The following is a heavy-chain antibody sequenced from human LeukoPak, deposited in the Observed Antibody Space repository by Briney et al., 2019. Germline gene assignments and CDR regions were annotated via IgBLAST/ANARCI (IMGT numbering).Heavy chain of an antibody. CDR2: INNDGSSA. D-gene: IGHD4-23*01. CDR1: GFTFNNYW. J-gene: IGHJ4*02. CDR3: AKALYGGNVLYFDY. V-gene: IGHV3-74*01. Sequence: GGSLRLSCAASGFTFNNYWIHWVRQVPGKGLVWVSRINNDGSSASYVDSVKGRFTISRDNSKNTLYLQMNSLRAEDTAVYYCAKALYGGNVLYFDYWGQGTLVTVSS.